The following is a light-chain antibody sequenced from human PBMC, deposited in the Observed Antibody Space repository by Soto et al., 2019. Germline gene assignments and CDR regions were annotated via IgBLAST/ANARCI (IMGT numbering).Light chain of an antibody. CDR3: MQALQTRT. Sequence: DIVMTQSPLSLPVTPGEPASISCSSSHILLHSNGHYYLGWYLQKPGQSPQLLIYLGSNRASGVPDRFSGSGSGTDFTLKISRVEAEDVGIYYCMQALQTRTFGQGTKVDIK. J-gene: IGKJ1*01. CDR2: LGS. V-gene: IGKV2-28*01. CDR1: HILLHSNGHYY.